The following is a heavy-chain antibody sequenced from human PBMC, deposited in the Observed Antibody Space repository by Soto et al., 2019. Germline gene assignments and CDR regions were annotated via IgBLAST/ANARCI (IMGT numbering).Heavy chain of an antibody. CDR3: ARDTGGCYDY. Sequence: EVQLVESGGGLVQPGGSLRLSCAASGFTFSDYYMDWVRQVPGKGLEWVGRSRNKANSYNTEYAAFAKGRFSISRDGSKDSMYLQMNSLTTEDTGVYSCARDTGGCYDYYGHGALVTVSS. D-gene: IGHD3-16*01. V-gene: IGHV3-72*01. CDR2: SRNKANSYNT. CDR1: GFTFSDYY. J-gene: IGHJ4*01.